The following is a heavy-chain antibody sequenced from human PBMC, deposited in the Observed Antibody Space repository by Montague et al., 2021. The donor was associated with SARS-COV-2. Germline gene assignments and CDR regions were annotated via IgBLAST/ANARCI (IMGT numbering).Heavy chain of an antibody. CDR1: GGSFNGYY. Sequence: SETLSLTCAVYGGSFNGYYWSWIRQPPGKGLEWIGEIDHNGSTNYNPSLKSRVTISLDTSKNQFSLRLNSVTAADTAVYYCARGRYFHWLLFALNDAFDIWGQGTMVTVSS. V-gene: IGHV4-34*01. D-gene: IGHD3-9*01. CDR2: IDHNGST. CDR3: ARGRYFHWLLFALNDAFDI. J-gene: IGHJ3*02.